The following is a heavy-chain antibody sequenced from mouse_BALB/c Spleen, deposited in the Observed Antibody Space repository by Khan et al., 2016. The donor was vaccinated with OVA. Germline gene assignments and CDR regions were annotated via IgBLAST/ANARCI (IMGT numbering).Heavy chain of an antibody. CDR2: ISNGGGST. Sequence: EVELVESGGGLVQPGGSLKLSCATSGFIFSDYYMYWVRQTPEKRLEWVAYISNGGGSTYYLDTVKGRFTISRDDAKNTLYLQMSRLKSEDTARYYCARPDSPRLRGYYAMDYWGQGTSVTVSS. D-gene: IGHD1-2*01. CDR1: GFIFSDYY. V-gene: IGHV5-12*02. CDR3: ARPDSPRLRGYYAMDY. J-gene: IGHJ4*01.